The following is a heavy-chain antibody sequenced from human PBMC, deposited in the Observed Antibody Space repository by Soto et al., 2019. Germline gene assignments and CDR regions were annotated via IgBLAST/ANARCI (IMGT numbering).Heavy chain of an antibody. CDR3: ARDESAGSSTSN. Sequence: EVQLVESGGGLVKPGGSLRLSCAASGSTFSSYGMNGVRQSPGKGLEWVSSIDSSGSYLYYADSVKGRFTVSRDNSKNSLYLQMNSLRAEDTAIYFCARDESAGSSTSNWGQGTLVNVSA. CDR2: IDSSGSYL. V-gene: IGHV3-21*01. CDR1: GSTFSSYG. J-gene: IGHJ4*02. D-gene: IGHD2-2*01.